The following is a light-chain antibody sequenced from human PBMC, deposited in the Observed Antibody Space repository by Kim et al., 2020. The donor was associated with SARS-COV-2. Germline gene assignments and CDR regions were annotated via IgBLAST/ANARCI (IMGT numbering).Light chain of an antibody. CDR1: QSISSY. Sequence: ASVGDRVTVTCRASQSISSYVNWYQRKPGKAPKLLIYAASSFQSGVPSRFSGRGSGTDFTLTISSLQPEDFATYYCQQSYSIPFTFGPGTKVDIK. CDR2: AAS. CDR3: QQSYSIPFT. J-gene: IGKJ3*01. V-gene: IGKV1-39*01.